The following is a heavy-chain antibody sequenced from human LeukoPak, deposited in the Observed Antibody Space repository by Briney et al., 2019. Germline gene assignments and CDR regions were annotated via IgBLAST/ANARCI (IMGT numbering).Heavy chain of an antibody. J-gene: IGHJ4*02. Sequence: GGSLRLSCAASGFTFSSYEMNWVRQAPGKGLEWVSYISSSGSTIYYADSVKGRFTISRDNAKNSLFLQMNSLRAEDTGVYYCARAGGAYYYDSSGYYPFDYWGQGTLVTVSS. CDR3: ARAGGAYYYDSSGYYPFDY. V-gene: IGHV3-48*03. CDR2: ISSSGSTI. D-gene: IGHD3-22*01. CDR1: GFTFSSYE.